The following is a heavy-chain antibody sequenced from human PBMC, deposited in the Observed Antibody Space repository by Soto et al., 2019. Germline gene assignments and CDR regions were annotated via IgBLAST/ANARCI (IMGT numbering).Heavy chain of an antibody. D-gene: IGHD3-22*01. V-gene: IGHV5-10-1*01. CDR1: GYSFAGYW. Sequence: GASLKISCKGSGYSFAGYWVTWVRQKPGKGLEWMGRIDPSDSQTYYSPSFRGHVTISVTKSITTVFLQWSSLRASDTATYYCASQIYDSDTGPNFQYYFDSWGQGTPGTVS. CDR3: ASQIYDSDTGPNFQYYFDS. CDR2: IDPSDSQT. J-gene: IGHJ4*02.